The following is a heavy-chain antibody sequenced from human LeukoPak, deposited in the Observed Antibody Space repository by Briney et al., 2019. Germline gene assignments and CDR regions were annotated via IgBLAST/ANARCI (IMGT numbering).Heavy chain of an antibody. J-gene: IGHJ4*02. V-gene: IGHV4-34*01. D-gene: IGHD4-17*01. Sequence: SETLSLTCTVSGASISSYYWSWIRQPPGKGLEWIGEINHSGSTNYNPSLKSRVTISVDTSKNQFSLKLSSVTAADTAVYYCARFDYGDYWYYFDYWGQGTLVTVSS. CDR2: INHSGST. CDR1: GASISSYY. CDR3: ARFDYGDYWYYFDY.